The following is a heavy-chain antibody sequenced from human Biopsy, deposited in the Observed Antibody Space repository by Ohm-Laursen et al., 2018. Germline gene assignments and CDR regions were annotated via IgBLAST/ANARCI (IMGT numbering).Heavy chain of an antibody. CDR2: MIPNSGKT. CDR3: ARGSPRRVSIFEASIYWFDT. J-gene: IGHJ5*02. D-gene: IGHD6-6*01. CDR1: GYSFTTYD. V-gene: IGHV1-8*01. Sequence: ASVKVSCKASGYSFTTYDVNWVRQARGQGLEWMGWMIPNSGKTGYAQRFQGRVTLTMNTSIGTAYMELSGLRSEDTAVYYCARGSPRRVSIFEASIYWFDTWSQGTLVTVSS.